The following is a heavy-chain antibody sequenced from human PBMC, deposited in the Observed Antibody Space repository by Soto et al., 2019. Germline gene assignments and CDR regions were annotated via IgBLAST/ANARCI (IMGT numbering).Heavy chain of an antibody. J-gene: IGHJ6*02. D-gene: IGHD2-21*01. V-gene: IGHV1-3*01. Sequence: QVLLVQSGAEVKKPGASVKVSCKASGYTFTSYAMHWVRQAPGQRLEWMGWINAGNGNTKYSQKFQGRGTITRDTSASTAYMELRSLRSEDTALYYRARDPLGGDSFVAGMDVWGQGTTVTVSS. CDR1: GYTFTSYA. CDR2: INAGNGNT. CDR3: ARDPLGGDSFVAGMDV.